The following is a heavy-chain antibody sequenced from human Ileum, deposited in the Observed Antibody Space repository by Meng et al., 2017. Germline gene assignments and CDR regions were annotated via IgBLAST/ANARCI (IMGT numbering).Heavy chain of an antibody. CDR1: GCSISSGDYY. CDR2: IYSNGNT. V-gene: IGHV4-30-4*01. D-gene: IGHD2-8*01. Sequence: QVQLQESGPRLVKPSQTLSRTCTVSGCSISSGDYYWSWVRQSPGKGPEWIGYIYSNGNTYSNPSLRGRLMISIDTSKNQFSLKLSSVTAADTAVYYCARAPKYCTNAVCSRPLDSWGQGTLVTVSS. J-gene: IGHJ4*02. CDR3: ARAPKYCTNAVCSRPLDS.